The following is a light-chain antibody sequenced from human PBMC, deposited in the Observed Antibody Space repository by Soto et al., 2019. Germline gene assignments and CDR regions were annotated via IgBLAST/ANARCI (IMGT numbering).Light chain of an antibody. CDR2: EVT. CDR3: SSYSSDIAFV. CDR1: SSDIGAYNY. V-gene: IGLV2-14*01. Sequence: QSVLTQPASVSGSPGQSITISCTGTSSDIGAYNYVSWYQQHPGKAPKLMIYEVTNRPSGISNRFSGSRSGNTASLSISGLQAEDEADYFCSSYSSDIAFVFGTGTKLTVL. J-gene: IGLJ1*01.